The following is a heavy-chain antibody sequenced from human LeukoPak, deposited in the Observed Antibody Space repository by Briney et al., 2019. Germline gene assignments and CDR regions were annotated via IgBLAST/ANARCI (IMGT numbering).Heavy chain of an antibody. CDR1: GGSFSGYY. CDR3: ARPPSAATRYYYYYGMDV. Sequence: SETLSLTCAVYGGSFSGYYWSWIRQPPGKGLEWIGEINHSGSTNYNPSLKSRVTISVDTSKNQFSLKLSSVTAADTAVYYCARPPSAATRYYYYYGMDVWGKGTTVTVSS. D-gene: IGHD2-15*01. CDR2: INHSGST. V-gene: IGHV4-34*01. J-gene: IGHJ6*04.